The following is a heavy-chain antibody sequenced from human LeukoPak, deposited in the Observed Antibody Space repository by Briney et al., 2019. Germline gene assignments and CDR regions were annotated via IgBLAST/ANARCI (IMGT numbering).Heavy chain of an antibody. J-gene: IGHJ4*02. V-gene: IGHV3-23*01. CDR3: AKPNYSGSSVFDY. CDR2: ISGSGGST. D-gene: IGHD1-26*01. CDR1: GFTFSSYA. Sequence: GGSLRLSCAASGFTFSSYAMSWVRQAPGKGLEWISAISGSGGSTYYADSVKGRFTISRDNSKNTLYLQMNSLRAEDTAVYYCAKPNYSGSSVFDYWGQGTLVTVSS.